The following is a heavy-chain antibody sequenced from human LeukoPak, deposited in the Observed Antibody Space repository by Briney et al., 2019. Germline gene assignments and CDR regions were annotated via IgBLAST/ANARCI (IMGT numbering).Heavy chain of an antibody. D-gene: IGHD6-19*01. V-gene: IGHV5-51*01. Sequence: GESLKISCKGSGYSFTSYWIGWVRQMPGKGLEWMGIIYPGDSDTRYSPSFQGQVTISADKSISTAYLQWSSLKASDTAMYYCARLGGGSGWYGGFIDYWGQGTLVTVSS. CDR2: IYPGDSDT. J-gene: IGHJ4*02. CDR1: GYSFTSYW. CDR3: ARLGGGSGWYGGFIDY.